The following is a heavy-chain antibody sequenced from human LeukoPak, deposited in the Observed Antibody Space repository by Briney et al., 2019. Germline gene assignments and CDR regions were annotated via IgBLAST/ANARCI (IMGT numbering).Heavy chain of an antibody. V-gene: IGHV4-34*01. D-gene: IGHD6-13*01. CDR2: INHSGST. CDR3: ARLSSSWPLYNWFDP. CDR1: GGSFSGYY. J-gene: IGHJ5*02. Sequence: SETLSLTCAVYGGSFSGYYWSWIRQPPGKGLEWIGEINHSGSTNYNPSLKSRVTISVDTSKNQFSLKLSSVTAADTAVYYCARLSSSWPLYNWFDPWGQGTLVTVSS.